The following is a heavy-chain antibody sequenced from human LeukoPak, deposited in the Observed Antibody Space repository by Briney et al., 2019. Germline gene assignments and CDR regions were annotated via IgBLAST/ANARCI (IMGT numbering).Heavy chain of an antibody. CDR3: ARFSLGAAAAGFDP. CDR1: GYTFTSYA. J-gene: IGHJ5*02. D-gene: IGHD6-13*01. Sequence: ASVKVSCKASGYTFTSYAFSWVRQAPGQGLERMGWISTYNDDSIYAQNFQGRFTMTTDTSTSTAYMDLRSLRSDDTAVYYCARFSLGAAAAGFDPWGQGTLVTVSS. CDR2: ISTYNDDS. V-gene: IGHV1-18*01.